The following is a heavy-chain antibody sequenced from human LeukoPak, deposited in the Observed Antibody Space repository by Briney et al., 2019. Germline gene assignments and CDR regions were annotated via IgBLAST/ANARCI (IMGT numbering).Heavy chain of an antibody. J-gene: IGHJ4*02. CDR2: IYYSGST. D-gene: IGHD6-19*01. Sequence: SETLSLACTVAGGSVSSGNSYWSWIRQPPGKGLEWIGYIYYSGSTNYSPSLKSRVTTSVDTSKNQFSLKRSSVTAADTAVYYCARLYSSGWPYFDYWGQGTLVTVSS. CDR3: ARLYSSGWPYFDY. V-gene: IGHV4-61*01. CDR1: GGSVSSGNSY.